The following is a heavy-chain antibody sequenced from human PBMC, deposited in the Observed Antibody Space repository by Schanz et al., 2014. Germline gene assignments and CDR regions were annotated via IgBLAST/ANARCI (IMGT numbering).Heavy chain of an antibody. V-gene: IGHV1-69*09. D-gene: IGHD6-13*01. CDR2: IIPVLNIA. Sequence: QVQLIQSGAEVKKPGASVKVSCTASGYTFTSYDINWVRQAPGQGLEWMGKIIPVLNIATYAQRFQGRVSITADTSTNTAYMELSSLTSEDTAVYYCASSGAGYSSSWDFDYWGQGTLVTVSS. CDR3: ASSGAGYSSSWDFDY. CDR1: GYTFTSYD. J-gene: IGHJ4*02.